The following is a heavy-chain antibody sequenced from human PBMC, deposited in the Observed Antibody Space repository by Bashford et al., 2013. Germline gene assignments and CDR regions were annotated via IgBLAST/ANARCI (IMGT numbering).Heavy chain of an antibody. D-gene: IGHD3-22*01. J-gene: IGHJ6*02. CDR3: ARHGHYDRSGHSMDV. CDR2: IYDSGTT. Sequence: SETLSLTCAVYGGSFSGYYWSWIRQRPGQGLEWIASIYDSGTTNYRPSLQSRATISVDTSKNLVSLRLTDVTAADTAVYFCARHGHYDRSGHSMDVWGQGDHGHRLL. V-gene: IGHV4-34*11. CDR1: GGSFSGYY.